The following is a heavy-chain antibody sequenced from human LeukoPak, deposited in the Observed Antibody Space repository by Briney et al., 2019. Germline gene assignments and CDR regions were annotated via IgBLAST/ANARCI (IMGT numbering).Heavy chain of an antibody. CDR3: ARGRTPKPYCGSGSYDRYYDH. D-gene: IGHD3-10*01. CDR1: GFTVSDYY. J-gene: IGHJ4*02. CDR2: ISSSGSTI. V-gene: IGHV3-11*04. Sequence: GGSLRLSCAASGFTVSDYYMNWIRQAPGKGLEWISFISSSGSTIFYADSVKGRFTISRDTTKNSLSVQMNSLRADDTAVYYCARGRTPKPYCGSGSYDRYYDHWGQGTLVTVSS.